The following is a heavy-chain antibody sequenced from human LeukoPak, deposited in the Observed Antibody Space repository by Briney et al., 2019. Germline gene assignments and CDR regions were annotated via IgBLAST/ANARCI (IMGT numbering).Heavy chain of an antibody. CDR2: IWFDGGKI. CDR1: GFPFSSYV. CDR3: VRLLPASRHYFDY. J-gene: IGHJ4*02. Sequence: PGRSLRLSCAASGFPFSSYVMHWLRQAPGKGLEWVAVIWFDGGKIYYADSVKGRFTISRDNSKNTLYLQMNSLRAEDTAVYHCVRLLPASRHYFDYWGQGTLVTVSS. D-gene: IGHD6-6*01. V-gene: IGHV3-33*01.